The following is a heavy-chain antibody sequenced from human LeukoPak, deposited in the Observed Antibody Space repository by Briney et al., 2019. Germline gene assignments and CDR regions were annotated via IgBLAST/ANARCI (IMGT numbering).Heavy chain of an antibody. V-gene: IGHV3-7*03. Sequence: GGSLRLSCAASGFTFSSYWMTWVRQAPGKGLEWVANIKQAGTEKYYVDSVKGRFTISRDNAKNSLFPQMNSLRAEDTAVYYCAKAVLLWFGELFPFDYWGQGTLVTVSS. D-gene: IGHD3-10*01. CDR1: GFTFSSYW. CDR2: IKQAGTEK. J-gene: IGHJ4*02. CDR3: AKAVLLWFGELFPFDY.